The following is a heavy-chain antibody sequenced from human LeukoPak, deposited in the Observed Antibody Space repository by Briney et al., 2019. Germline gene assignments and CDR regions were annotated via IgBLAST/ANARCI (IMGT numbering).Heavy chain of an antibody. J-gene: IGHJ4*02. CDR1: GGSISSSSYY. V-gene: IGHV4-39*07. CDR3: ARGSGAGYSSETGVDY. D-gene: IGHD6-19*01. CDR2: IYYSGST. Sequence: PSETLSLTCTVSGGSISSSSYYWGWIRQPPGKGLEWIGSIYYSGSTYYNPSLKSRVTISVDTSKNQFSLKLSSVTAADTAVYYCARGSGAGYSSETGVDYWGQGTLVTVSS.